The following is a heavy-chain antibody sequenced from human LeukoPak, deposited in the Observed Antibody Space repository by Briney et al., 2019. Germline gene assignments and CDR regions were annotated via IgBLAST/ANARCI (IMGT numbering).Heavy chain of an antibody. V-gene: IGHV4-59*01. CDR1: GGSISSYY. CDR2: IYYSGST. J-gene: IGHJ6*03. Sequence: PSETLSLTCTVSGGSISSYYWSWIRQPPGKGLDWIGYIYYSGSTNYNPSLKSRVTISVDTSKNQFSLKLSSVTAADTAVYYCARVPTPRYSGSSQALPDYYYYMDVWGKGTTVTVAS. CDR3: ARVPTPRYSGSSQALPDYYYYMDV. D-gene: IGHD1-26*01.